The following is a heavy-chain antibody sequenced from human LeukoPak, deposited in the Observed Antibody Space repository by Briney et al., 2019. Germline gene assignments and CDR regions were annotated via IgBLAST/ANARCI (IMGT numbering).Heavy chain of an antibody. CDR1: GGSISSSSYY. V-gene: IGHV4-39*01. CDR3: ARQPRDGYNPRPYYFDY. J-gene: IGHJ4*02. Sequence: SETLSLTCTVSGGSISSSSYYWGWVRQPPGKGLEWIGSMYYSGSTYYNPSLKSRVTISVDTSKNQFSLKLSSVTAADTAVYYCARQPRDGYNPRPYYFDYWGQVTLVTVSS. CDR2: MYYSGST. D-gene: IGHD5-24*01.